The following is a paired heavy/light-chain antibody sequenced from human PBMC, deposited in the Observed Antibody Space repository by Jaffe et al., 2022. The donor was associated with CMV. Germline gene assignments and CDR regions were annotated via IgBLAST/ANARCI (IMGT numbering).Heavy chain of an antibody. CDR1: GDSINNYY. J-gene: IGHJ5*02. Sequence: QVQLQESGPGLVKPSETLSLTCTVSGDSINNYYWNWIRQTPGKGLEWIGYIHYSGGTHYNPSLKDRITMSLDTSKNQFSLRLTSVAAADTAVYYCARRVLSEVTTSEHNWLAPWGQGTLVTVSS. V-gene: IGHV4-59*01. D-gene: IGHD2-21*02. CDR3: ARRVLSEVTTSEHNWLAP. CDR2: IHYSGGT.
Light chain of an antibody. V-gene: IGKV3-11*01. CDR3: QQRNLWPLT. CDR2: DAS. CDR1: QSISNF. Sequence: EIVLTQSPATLSLSPGERATLSCRASQSISNFLAWYQQKPGQAPRLLIYDASNRASGIPVRFSGSGSGTDFTLTITSLEPEDLAVYYCQQRNLWPLTFGGGTKVEI. J-gene: IGKJ4*01.